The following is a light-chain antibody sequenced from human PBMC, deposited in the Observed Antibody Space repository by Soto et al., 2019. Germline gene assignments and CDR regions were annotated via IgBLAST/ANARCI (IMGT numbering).Light chain of an antibody. CDR3: SQYGSSGT. CDR1: QNILYKSKNKNY. V-gene: IGKV4-1*01. Sequence: DIVMTQSPDSLGMSLGERATINCKSSQNILYKSKNKNYLAWYQQKPGQPPKLLIYWASTRESGVPDRFSGSGSGTDFTLTINGLQAEDVAVYFCSQYGSSGTLGQVTKVDIK. CDR2: WAS. J-gene: IGKJ1*01.